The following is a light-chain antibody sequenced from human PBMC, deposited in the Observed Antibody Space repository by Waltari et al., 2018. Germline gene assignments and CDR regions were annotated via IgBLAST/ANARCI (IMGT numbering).Light chain of an antibody. Sequence: EIVLTQSPGTLSLSPGERATLSCRASQSVSSSYLAWYQQKPGQAPRLLIYGASSRATGIPDRFSGSGSGTDFTLTISSLEAEDFAVYYCQQRIIWPPTFGQGTRLEIK. J-gene: IGKJ5*01. CDR1: QSVSSSY. CDR2: GAS. CDR3: QQRIIWPPT. V-gene: IGKV3D-20*02.